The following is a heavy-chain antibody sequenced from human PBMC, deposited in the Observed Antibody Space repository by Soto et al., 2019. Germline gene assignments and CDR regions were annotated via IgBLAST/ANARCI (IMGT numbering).Heavy chain of an antibody. CDR3: VHTVMVHTITGGHYFDY. V-gene: IGHV2-5*01. Sequence: SGPTLVNPTQTLTLTCTFSAFSPSTNGVGVGWIRQPPGKALEWLAVIYWNEDKRYSRSLKSRLSITKDTSKNQVVLTMTTMDPVDTATYYCVHTVMVHTITGGHYFDYWGQG. J-gene: IGHJ4*02. CDR2: IYWNEDK. CDR1: AFSPSTNGVG. D-gene: IGHD2-8*01.